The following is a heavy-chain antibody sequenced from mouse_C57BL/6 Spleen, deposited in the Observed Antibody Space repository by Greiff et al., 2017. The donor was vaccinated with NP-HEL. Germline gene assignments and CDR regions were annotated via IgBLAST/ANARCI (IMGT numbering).Heavy chain of an antibody. Sequence: EVQRVESGGGLVKPGGSLKLSCAASGFTFSDYGMHWVRQAPEKGLEWVAYISSGSSTIYYADTVKGRFTISRDNAKNTLFLQMTSLRSEDTAMYYCATPSTTVVAYYYAMDYWGQGTSVTVSS. CDR1: GFTFSDYG. V-gene: IGHV5-17*01. CDR3: ATPSTTVVAYYYAMDY. CDR2: ISSGSSTI. J-gene: IGHJ4*01. D-gene: IGHD1-1*01.